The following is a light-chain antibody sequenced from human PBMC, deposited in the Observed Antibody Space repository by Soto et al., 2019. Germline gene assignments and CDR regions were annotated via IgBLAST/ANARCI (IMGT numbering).Light chain of an antibody. CDR2: KAS. J-gene: IGKJ1*01. CDR3: QQDNSYWA. V-gene: IGKV1-5*03. Sequence: DIQMTQSPSTLSASVGDRVTITCRASQSISSWLAWYQQKPGKAPKLLIYKASSFESGVPSRFSGSESGTEFTLTISSRQPEDFATYYCQQDNSYWAFGEGTKVEFK. CDR1: QSISSW.